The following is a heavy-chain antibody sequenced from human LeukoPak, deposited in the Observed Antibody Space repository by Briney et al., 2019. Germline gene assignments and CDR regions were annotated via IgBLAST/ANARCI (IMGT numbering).Heavy chain of an antibody. CDR3: ARDASYTGWFDP. J-gene: IGHJ5*02. Sequence: SQTLSLTCTVSGGSINSGDYYWSWIRQPPGKGLEWIGYIYYSGSTYYNPSLKSRVTISVDTSKNQFSLKLSSVTVADTAVYYCARDASYTGWFDPWGQGTLVTVSS. CDR1: GGSINSGDYY. D-gene: IGHD3-16*02. V-gene: IGHV4-30-4*01. CDR2: IYYSGST.